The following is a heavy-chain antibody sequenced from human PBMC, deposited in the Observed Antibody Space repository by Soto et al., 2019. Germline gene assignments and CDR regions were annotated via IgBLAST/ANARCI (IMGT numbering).Heavy chain of an antibody. D-gene: IGHD5-18*01. CDR1: GYTFTSYD. V-gene: IGHV1-8*01. Sequence: GASVKVSCKASGYTFTSYDINWVRQATGQGLEWMGWMNPNSGNTGYAQKFQGRVTMTRNTSISTAYMELSSLRSEDTAVYYCARERLVTHPDDRYSYGSWGQGTLVTVSS. CDR2: MNPNSGNT. J-gene: IGHJ5*02. CDR3: ARERLVTHPDDRYSYGS.